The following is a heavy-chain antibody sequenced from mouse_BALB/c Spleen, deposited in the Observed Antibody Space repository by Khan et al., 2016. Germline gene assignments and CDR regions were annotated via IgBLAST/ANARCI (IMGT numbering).Heavy chain of an antibody. CDR2: ILPGSGHT. V-gene: IGHV1-9*01. D-gene: IGHD2-14*01. J-gene: IGHJ3*01. CDR1: GYTFSNNW. Sequence: QVQLQQPGAELMKPGASVKISCKATGYTFSNNWIEWVKQRPGHGLEWIGEILPGSGHTNCNENFKGKATFTAETSSNTAYMQLNSLTSEDSAVYYCAKNSDRYWFASWGQGTLVTVSA. CDR3: AKNSDRYWFAS.